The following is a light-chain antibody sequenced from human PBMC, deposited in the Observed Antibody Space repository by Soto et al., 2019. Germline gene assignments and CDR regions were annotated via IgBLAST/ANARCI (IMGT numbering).Light chain of an antibody. Sequence: SYELTQPPPMSVSPGQTATIACSGDKLGDKYVCWYQQKSGESPILVIYQDTKRPSGIPERFSGSNSGSTATLTISGTQSIDEADYYCQAWDGGTVVFGGGTKLTVL. CDR3: QAWDGGTVV. J-gene: IGLJ2*01. CDR1: KLGDKY. V-gene: IGLV3-1*01. CDR2: QDT.